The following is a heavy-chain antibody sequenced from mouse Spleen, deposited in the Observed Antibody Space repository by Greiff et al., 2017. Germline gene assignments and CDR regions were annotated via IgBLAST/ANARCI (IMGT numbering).Heavy chain of an antibody. CDR3: TRDYGNRFAY. CDR2: IDPETGGT. J-gene: IGHJ3*01. D-gene: IGHD2-1*01. CDR1: GYTFTDYE. Sequence: VQLQESGAELVRPGASVTLSCKASGYTFTDYEMHWVKQTPVHGLEWIGAIDPETGGTAYNQKFKGKAILTADKSSSTAYMELRSLTSEDSAVYYSTRDYGNRFAYWGRGTLVTVSA. V-gene: IGHV1-15*01.